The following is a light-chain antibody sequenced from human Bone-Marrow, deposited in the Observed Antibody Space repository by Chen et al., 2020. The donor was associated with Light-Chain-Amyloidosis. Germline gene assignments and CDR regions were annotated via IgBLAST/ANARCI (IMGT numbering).Light chain of an antibody. CDR2: EVT. V-gene: IGLV2-14*01. J-gene: IGLJ1*01. CDR3: SSYTITNTLV. Sequence: SALTQPASVSGSPGQPITISCTGTSSDVGGDNHFSWYQQHPDKAPKLMIYEVTNRPSWVPDRFSGSKSDNTASLTISGLQTEDEADYFCSSYTITNTLVFGSGTRVTVL. CDR1: SSDVGGDNH.